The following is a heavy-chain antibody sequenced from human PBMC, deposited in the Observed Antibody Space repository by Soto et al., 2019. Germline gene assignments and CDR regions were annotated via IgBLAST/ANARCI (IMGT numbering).Heavy chain of an antibody. Sequence: QVQLVQSGAEVKKPGSSVKVSCKASGGTFSSYAISWVRQAPGQGLDWMGGIIPISETTNYAQKFQGRVTITADESKSTGYMELSSLRSEDTAVYYCARSQGSSTSLEIYYYYDYGMDVGGQGATVTVSS. CDR1: GGTFSSYA. V-gene: IGHV1-69*01. CDR2: IIPISETT. J-gene: IGHJ6*02. CDR3: ARSQGSSTSLEIYYYYDYGMDV. D-gene: IGHD2-2*01.